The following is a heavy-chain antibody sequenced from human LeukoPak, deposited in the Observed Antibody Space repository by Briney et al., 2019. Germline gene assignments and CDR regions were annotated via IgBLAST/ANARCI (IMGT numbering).Heavy chain of an antibody. J-gene: IGHJ4*02. V-gene: IGHV4-34*01. CDR3: ARGKVLLWFGELFWGPNYFDY. D-gene: IGHD3-10*01. CDR2: INHSGST. CDR1: GGSFSGYY. Sequence: PSETLSLTCAVYGGSFSGYYWSWIRQPPGKGLEWIGEINHSGSTNHNPSLKSRVTISVDTSKNQFSLKLSSVTAADTAVYYCARGKVLLWFGELFWGPNYFDYWGQGTLVTVSS.